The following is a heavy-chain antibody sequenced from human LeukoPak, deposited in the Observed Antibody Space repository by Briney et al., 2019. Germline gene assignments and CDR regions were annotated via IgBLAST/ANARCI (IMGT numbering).Heavy chain of an antibody. CDR1: GFTFSTYT. CDR3: AIDPNWGTHS. Sequence: GGSLRLSCAASGFTFSTYTMYWVRHPPGKRLEWVSIIGSSGGGIHYADSVKGWFTISRDNSKNALYLQMNSLRVEDTAVYYCAIDPNWGTHSWGQGVLVTVSS. CDR2: IGSSGGGI. D-gene: IGHD7-27*01. V-gene: IGHV3-23*01. J-gene: IGHJ4*02.